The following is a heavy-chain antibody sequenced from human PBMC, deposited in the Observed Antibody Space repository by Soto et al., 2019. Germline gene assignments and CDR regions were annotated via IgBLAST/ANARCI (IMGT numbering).Heavy chain of an antibody. CDR1: GFTFSSYA. CDR3: ASHLCRDDSRRGYFDL. Sequence: QVQLVESGGGVVQPGRSLRLSCAASGFTFSSYAMHWVRQAPGKGLEWVAVISYDGSNKYYADSVKGRFTISRDKSKNTPDLQISSLSLEDTAVYYCASHLCRDDSRRGYFDLWGRGTLGTVCS. D-gene: IGHD6-13*01. V-gene: IGHV3-30-3*01. J-gene: IGHJ2*01. CDR2: ISYDGSNK.